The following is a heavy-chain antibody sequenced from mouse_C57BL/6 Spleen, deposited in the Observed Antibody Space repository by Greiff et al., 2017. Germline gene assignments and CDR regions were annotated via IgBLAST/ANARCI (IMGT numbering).Heavy chain of an antibody. Sequence: QVQLQQPGAELVKPGASVKLSCKASGYTFTSYWMHWVKQRPGRGLEWIGRIDPNSGGTKYNEKFKSKATLTVDKPSSTAYMQLSSLTSEDSAVYYCARGFTTVVPDWYFDVWGTGTTVTVSS. CDR2: IDPNSGGT. V-gene: IGHV1-72*01. J-gene: IGHJ1*03. D-gene: IGHD1-1*01. CDR1: GYTFTSYW. CDR3: ARGFTTVVPDWYFDV.